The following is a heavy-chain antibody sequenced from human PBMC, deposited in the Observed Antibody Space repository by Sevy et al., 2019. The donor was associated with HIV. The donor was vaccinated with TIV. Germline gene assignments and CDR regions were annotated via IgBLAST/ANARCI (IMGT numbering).Heavy chain of an antibody. CDR2: VYDSGST. Sequence: SETLSLTCAVSGGSISSTNWWSWVRQPPGKGLEWIGEVYDSGSTNYNPSLKSQVSISVDKAKNQFSVKLSSVTAADTAVYYCAREKTTAFAFDLWGQGALVTVSS. V-gene: IGHV4-4*02. CDR3: AREKTTAFAFDL. J-gene: IGHJ4*02. CDR1: GGSISSTNW. D-gene: IGHD4-17*01.